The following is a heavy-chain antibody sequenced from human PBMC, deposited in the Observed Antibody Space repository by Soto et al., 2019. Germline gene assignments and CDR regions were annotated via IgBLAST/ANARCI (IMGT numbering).Heavy chain of an antibody. D-gene: IGHD1-1*01. Sequence: SETLSLTCTVSGDSIRSSSYWGWIRQPPGKGLEWIGSIYSTGNTYYNPSLNSQVTISVDTSKNQFSLNVISVTAADTAVYYCRRGARYSPDVWCKGPTVP. CDR1: GDSIRSSSY. J-gene: IGHJ6*03. CDR2: IYSTGNT. V-gene: IGHV4-39*01. CDR3: RRGARYSPDV.